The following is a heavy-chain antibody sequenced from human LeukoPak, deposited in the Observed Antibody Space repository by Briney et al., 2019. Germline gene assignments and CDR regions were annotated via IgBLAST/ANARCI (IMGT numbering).Heavy chain of an antibody. CDR2: INPNSGGT. CDR1: GYTFTGYY. V-gene: IGHV1-2*02. D-gene: IGHD1-26*01. CDR3: ASLPWELSRSSDAFDT. Sequence: ASVKVSCKASGYTFTGYYMHWVRQAPGQGLEWMGWINPNSGGTNYAQKFQGRVTMTRDTSISTAHMELSRLRSDDTAVYYCASLPWELSRSSDAFDTWGQGTMVTVSS. J-gene: IGHJ3*02.